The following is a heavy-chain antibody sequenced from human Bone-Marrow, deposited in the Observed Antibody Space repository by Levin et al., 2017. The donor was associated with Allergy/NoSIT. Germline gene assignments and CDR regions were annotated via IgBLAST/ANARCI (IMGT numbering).Heavy chain of an antibody. CDR2: ISYDGSNK. Sequence: PGGSLRLSCAASGFTFSSYGMHWVRQAPGKGLEWVAVISYDGSNKYYADSVKGRFTISRDNSKNTLYLQMNSLRAEDTAVYYCAKGYYDSSGDLSVFDYWGQGTLVTVSS. D-gene: IGHD3-22*01. CDR1: GFTFSSYG. J-gene: IGHJ4*02. CDR3: AKGYYDSSGDLSVFDY. V-gene: IGHV3-30*18.